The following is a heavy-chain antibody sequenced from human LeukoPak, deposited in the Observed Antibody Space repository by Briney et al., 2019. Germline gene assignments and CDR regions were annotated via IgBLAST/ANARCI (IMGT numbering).Heavy chain of an antibody. V-gene: IGHV1-69*04. CDR1: GGTFIDYS. CDR2: IIPILNVP. Sequence: ASVKVSCKASGGTFIDYSISWVRQAPGQGLEWMGRIIPILNVPHYAQKFEGRVTITADKSTSTAYMELSSLKSADTAVYFCARDRPRARSFDYWGQGTLVTVSS. J-gene: IGHJ4*02. D-gene: IGHD3-10*01. CDR3: ARDRPRARSFDY.